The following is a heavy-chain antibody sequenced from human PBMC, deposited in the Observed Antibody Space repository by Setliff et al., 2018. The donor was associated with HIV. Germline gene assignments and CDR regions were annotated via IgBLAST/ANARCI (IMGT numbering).Heavy chain of an antibody. CDR1: HDSISRDYY. CDR3: ARIPTNITPNGFDI. V-gene: IGHV4-38-2*02. D-gene: IGHD1-1*01. CDR2: IYYTGST. Sequence: SETLSLTCTVSHDSISRDYYWAWIRQPPGKGLEWIGAIYYTGSTYYNPSLRSRVTISVDTSKNQFSLKLSSVTAADTAVYYCARIPTNITPNGFDIWGQGTMVTVSS. J-gene: IGHJ3*02.